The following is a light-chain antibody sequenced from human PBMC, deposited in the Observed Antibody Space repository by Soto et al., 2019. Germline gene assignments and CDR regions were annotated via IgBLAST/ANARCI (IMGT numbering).Light chain of an antibody. CDR2: DVS. Sequence: QSALTQPASVSGSPGQSITISCTGTSSDVGGYNYVSWYQQHPGKAPKLMIYDVSNRPSGVSNRFSGSKSGNTASLTISGLQAEDEDDYSCSSYTSSSTYVVFGGGTKLTVL. CDR3: SSYTSSSTYVV. V-gene: IGLV2-14*01. CDR1: SSDVGGYNY. J-gene: IGLJ2*01.